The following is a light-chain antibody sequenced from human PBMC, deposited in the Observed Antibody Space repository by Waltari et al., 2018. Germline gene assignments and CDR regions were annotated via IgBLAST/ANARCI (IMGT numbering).Light chain of an antibody. CDR1: SSNIGSNT. V-gene: IGLV1-44*01. Sequence: QSVLTQPPSASGTPGQRVTISCSGSSSNIGSNTVNWYQRLPGTAPKPLIYSNNQRPSGVPARSAGSRSGTSASLAISGLQSEDEADYYCAAWDDSLNGPVFGGGTKLTVL. CDR2: SNN. CDR3: AAWDDSLNGPV. J-gene: IGLJ2*01.